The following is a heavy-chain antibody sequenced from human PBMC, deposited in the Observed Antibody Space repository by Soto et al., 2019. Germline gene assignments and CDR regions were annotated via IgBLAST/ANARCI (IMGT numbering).Heavy chain of an antibody. Sequence: SETLSLTCAVYGGSFSDYYWSWIRRPPGKGLEWIGEINHRGSTNYNSSLKSRVTISVDTSKNQFSLKLTSVTAADTAVYYCVRDGTKTLRDWFDPWGQGISVTVSS. J-gene: IGHJ5*02. D-gene: IGHD1-1*01. CDR1: GGSFSDYY. CDR2: INHRGST. CDR3: VRDGTKTLRDWFDP. V-gene: IGHV4-34*01.